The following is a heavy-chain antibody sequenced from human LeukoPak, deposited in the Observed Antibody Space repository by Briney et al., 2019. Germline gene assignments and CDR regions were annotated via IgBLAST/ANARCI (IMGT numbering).Heavy chain of an antibody. CDR3: ARQESYGARFLEWLPPPGFDP. CDR2: IYYSGST. Sequence: SETLSLTCTVSGGSISTYYWSWIRQPPGKGLEWIGYIYYSGSTNYNPSLKSRVTISVDTSKNQFSLKLSSVTAADTAVYYCARQESYGARFLEWLPPPGFDPWGQGTLVTVSS. CDR1: GGSISTYY. V-gene: IGHV4-59*08. J-gene: IGHJ5*02. D-gene: IGHD3-3*01.